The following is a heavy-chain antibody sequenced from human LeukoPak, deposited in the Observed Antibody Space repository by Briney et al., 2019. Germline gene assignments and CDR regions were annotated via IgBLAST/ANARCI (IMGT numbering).Heavy chain of an antibody. CDR2: IYPGDSDT. Sequence: GESLKISCKGSGYSFTSYWIGWVRQMPGKGLEWMGIIYPGDSDTRYSPSFQGQVTISADKSISTAYLQWSSLKASDTAMYYCASSYDGSGRLLYGMDVWGQGTTVTVSS. V-gene: IGHV5-51*01. D-gene: IGHD3-22*01. CDR3: ASSYDGSGRLLYGMDV. J-gene: IGHJ6*02. CDR1: GYSFTSYW.